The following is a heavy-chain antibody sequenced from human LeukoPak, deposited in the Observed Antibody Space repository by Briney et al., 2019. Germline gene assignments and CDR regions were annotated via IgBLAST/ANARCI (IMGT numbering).Heavy chain of an antibody. CDR3: ARWGAYGDDAFDI. J-gene: IGHJ3*02. Sequence: SETLSLTCTVSGGSISSGGYYWSWIRQHPGKGLEWIGYIYYSGSTYYNPFLKSRVTISVDTSKNQFSLKLSSVTAADTAVYYCARWGAYGDDAFDIWGQGTMVTVSS. D-gene: IGHD4-17*01. CDR2: IYYSGST. CDR1: GGSISSGGYY. V-gene: IGHV4-31*03.